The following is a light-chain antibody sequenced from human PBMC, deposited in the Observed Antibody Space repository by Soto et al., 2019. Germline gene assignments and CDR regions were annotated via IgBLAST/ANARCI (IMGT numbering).Light chain of an antibody. Sequence: QSVLTQPASVSGSPVQSITMSCTGTRRDVGGYNYVSWYQQYPGKSPKLLIYEVTHRPSGVSNRFSGSKSGNTASLTISGLQAEDEADYYCSSYTISNTLPFVFGTGTKVTVL. V-gene: IGLV2-14*01. CDR1: RRDVGGYNY. CDR3: SSYTISNTLPFV. CDR2: EVT. J-gene: IGLJ1*01.